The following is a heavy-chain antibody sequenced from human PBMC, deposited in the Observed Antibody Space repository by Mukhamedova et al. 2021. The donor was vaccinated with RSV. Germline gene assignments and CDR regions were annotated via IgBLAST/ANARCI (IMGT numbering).Heavy chain of an antibody. V-gene: IGHV3-48*03. CDR3: SRSPPHYF. CDR2: ISSSTGTI. CDR1: GFTFTNYE. J-gene: IGHJ4*01. Sequence: ASGFTFTNYEMSWVRQAQGKGLEWLSCISSSTGTINYADSVEGRFTISRDNIKNSVFLQLDSLRVDDTAVYYCSRSPPHYF.